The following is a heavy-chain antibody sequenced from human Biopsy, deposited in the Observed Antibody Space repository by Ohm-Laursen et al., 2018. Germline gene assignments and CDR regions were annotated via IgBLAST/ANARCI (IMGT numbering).Heavy chain of an antibody. CDR3: ATKLTGYFHH. V-gene: IGHV1-69*06. Sequence: SVTVSCKAHGGTFRNYGVNWVRQAPGQGLEWLGGNIPILGTGNYAQKFQDRVTVAADTSTSTATMELRSLRSDDPAVYYCATKLTGYFHHWGQGTLVIVSS. CDR1: GGTFRNYG. D-gene: IGHD3-9*01. CDR2: NIPILGTG. J-gene: IGHJ1*01.